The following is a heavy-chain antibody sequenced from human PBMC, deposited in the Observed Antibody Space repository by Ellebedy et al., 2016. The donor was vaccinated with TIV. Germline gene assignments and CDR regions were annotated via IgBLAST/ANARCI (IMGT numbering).Heavy chain of an antibody. CDR3: ARDRKVWGSYRYTGEFDP. Sequence: GESLKISXAASGFTFSSYAMHWVRQAPGKGLEWVAVISYDGSNKYYADSVKGRFTISRDNSKNTLYLQMNSLRAEDTAVYYCARDRKVWGSYRYTGEFDPWGQGTLVTVSS. CDR1: GFTFSSYA. J-gene: IGHJ5*02. V-gene: IGHV3-30-3*01. CDR2: ISYDGSNK. D-gene: IGHD3-16*02.